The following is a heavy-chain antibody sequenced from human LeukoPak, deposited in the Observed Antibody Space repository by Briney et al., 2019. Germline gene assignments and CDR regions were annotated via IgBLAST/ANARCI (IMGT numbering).Heavy chain of an antibody. V-gene: IGHV4-34*01. CDR1: GGSFSGYY. CDR3: ARGLRTFRTGYYYDSSGYYGYFDY. D-gene: IGHD3-22*01. Sequence: SETLSLTCAVYGGSFSGYYWSWIRQPPGKGLEWIGEINHSGSTNYNPSLKSRVTISVDTSKNQFSLKLSSVTAADTAVYYCARGLRTFRTGYYYDSSGYYGYFDYWGQGTLVTVSS. CDR2: INHSGST. J-gene: IGHJ4*02.